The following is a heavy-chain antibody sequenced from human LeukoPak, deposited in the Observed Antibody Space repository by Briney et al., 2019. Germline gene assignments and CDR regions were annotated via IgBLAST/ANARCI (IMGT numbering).Heavy chain of an antibody. CDR3: ARTSLYYDSSGYRGVLDY. D-gene: IGHD3-22*01. CDR2: IIPIFGTA. Sequence: SVKVSCKASGGTFSSYAISWVRQAPGQGLEWTGRIIPIFGTANYAQKFQGRVTITTDESTSTAYMELSSLRSEDTAVYYCARTSLYYDSSGYRGVLDYWGQGTLVTVSS. CDR1: GGTFSSYA. V-gene: IGHV1-69*05. J-gene: IGHJ4*02.